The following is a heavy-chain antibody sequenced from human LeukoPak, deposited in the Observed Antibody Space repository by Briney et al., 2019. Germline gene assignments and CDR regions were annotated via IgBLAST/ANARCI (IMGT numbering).Heavy chain of an antibody. CDR1: GGSVSRHY. Sequence: SETLSLTCGVSGGSVSRHYWSWIRQPPGKALEWIGFIYYTGRTRYNPSLQSRVTISVGTSENKFSLKLTSVTAADTAVYYCARLLDNDNSGDPDTFDVWGQGTVVTVSS. D-gene: IGHD3-22*01. J-gene: IGHJ3*01. V-gene: IGHV4-59*02. CDR3: ARLLDNDNSGDPDTFDV. CDR2: IYYTGRT.